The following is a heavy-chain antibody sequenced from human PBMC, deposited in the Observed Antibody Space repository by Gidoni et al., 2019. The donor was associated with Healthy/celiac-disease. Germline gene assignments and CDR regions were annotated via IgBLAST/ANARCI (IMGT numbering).Heavy chain of an antibody. D-gene: IGHD2-2*01. CDR2: ISSSSSYI. V-gene: IGHV3-21*01. CDR3: ARTHPRYPTRPAFDY. Sequence: EVQLVESGGGLVKPVGSLTLSCAPSGFTFSSYSRNWVRQAAGKGLEWVSSISSSSSYIYYADSVKGRFTISRDNAKNSLYLQMNSLRAEDTAVYYCARTHPRYPTRPAFDYWGQGTLVTVSS. J-gene: IGHJ4*02. CDR1: GFTFSSYS.